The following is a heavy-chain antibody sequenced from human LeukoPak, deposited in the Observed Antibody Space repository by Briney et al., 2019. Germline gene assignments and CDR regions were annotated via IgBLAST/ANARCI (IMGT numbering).Heavy chain of an antibody. V-gene: IGHV3-74*01. D-gene: IGHD3-9*01. J-gene: IGHJ4*01. CDR3: ARDPDYDMPSDY. CDR1: GVTLSTYW. Sequence: QPGGSLRLSCAASGVTLSTYWMHWVRQVPGKGLVWVSRIGTDGSSTSYADSVRGRFTISRDNAKNTLYLQMNSLRAEDTAVYYCARDPDYDMPSDYWGQGTLVTVSS. CDR2: IGTDGSST.